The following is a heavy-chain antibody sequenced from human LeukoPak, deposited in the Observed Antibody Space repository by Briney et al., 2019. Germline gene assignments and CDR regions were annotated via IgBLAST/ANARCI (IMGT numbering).Heavy chain of an antibody. J-gene: IGHJ4*02. CDR1: GFTFSSYW. V-gene: IGHV3-74*01. CDR3: AKDRTGIVGATAFDY. Sequence: GGSLRLSCAASGFTFSSYWMHWVRQAPGKGLVWVSRINSDGSSTSYADSVKGRFTISRDNSKHTLYLQMNSLRAEDTAVYYCAKDRTGIVGATAFDYWGQGTLVTVSS. D-gene: IGHD1-26*01. CDR2: INSDGSST.